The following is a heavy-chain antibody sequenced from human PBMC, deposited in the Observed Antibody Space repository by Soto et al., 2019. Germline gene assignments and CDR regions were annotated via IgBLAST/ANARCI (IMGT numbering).Heavy chain of an antibody. V-gene: IGHV3-23*01. CDR1: GFTFTSYA. J-gene: IGHJ6*02. D-gene: IGHD5-18*01. Sequence: GGSLRLSCAVSGFTFTSYAMTWVRQAPGKGLEWVSAISGSGGSEFYADSVKGRFTISRDNSKNTLYLQMKSLRAEDAALYYCAKGDTTMITDYYAMDVWGQGTTVTVS. CDR2: ISGSGGSE. CDR3: AKGDTTMITDYYAMDV.